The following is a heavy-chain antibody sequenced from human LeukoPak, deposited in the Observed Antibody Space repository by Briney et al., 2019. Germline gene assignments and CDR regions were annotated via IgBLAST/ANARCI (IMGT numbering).Heavy chain of an antibody. J-gene: IGHJ4*02. Sequence: GGSLRLSCAASGFTFSSYAMSWVRQAPGKGLEWVSAISGSGGSTYYADSVKGRFTISRDSSKNTLYLQMNSLRAEDTAVYYCAKCLCSGGSCCDFDYWGQGTLVTVSS. CDR3: AKCLCSGGSCCDFDY. V-gene: IGHV3-23*01. CDR2: ISGSGGST. CDR1: GFTFSSYA. D-gene: IGHD2-15*01.